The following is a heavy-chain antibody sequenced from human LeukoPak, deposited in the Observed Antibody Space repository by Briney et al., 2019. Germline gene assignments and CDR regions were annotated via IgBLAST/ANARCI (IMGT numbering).Heavy chain of an antibody. V-gene: IGHV4-34*01. CDR2: INQSGST. J-gene: IGHJ3*02. Sequence: SETLSLTCAVYGGSFSGYYWSWIRQPPGKGLEWIGEINQSGSTNYNPSLKSRVTISVDTSKNQFSLKLSSVTAADTAVYYCARAERYCSGGSCSFDAFDIWGQGTMVTVSS. D-gene: IGHD2-15*01. CDR3: ARAERYCSGGSCSFDAFDI. CDR1: GGSFSGYY.